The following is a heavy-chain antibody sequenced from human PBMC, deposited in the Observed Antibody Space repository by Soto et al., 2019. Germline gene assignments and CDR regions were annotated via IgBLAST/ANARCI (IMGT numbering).Heavy chain of an antibody. D-gene: IGHD6-6*01. CDR1: GGTFSSYA. CDR2: IIPIFGTA. CDR3: ARFVDTIAARQTNWFDP. J-gene: IGHJ5*02. V-gene: IGHV1-69*13. Sequence: SSVKVSCKASGGTFSSYAISWVRQAPGQGLEWMGGIIPIFGTANYAQKFQGRVTITADESTSTAYMELSSLRSEDTAVYYCARFVDTIAARQTNWFDPWGQGTLVTVSS.